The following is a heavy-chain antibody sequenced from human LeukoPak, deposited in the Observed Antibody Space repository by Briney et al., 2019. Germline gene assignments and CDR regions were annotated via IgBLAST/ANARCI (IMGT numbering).Heavy chain of an antibody. Sequence: GGTLSLSWAASGFTFSSYGMSWVRQAPGKGLEWVSAISGSGGSTYYADSVKGRFTISRDNSKNTLYLQMNSLRAEDAAVYYCARAPVTSCRGAYCYPFDYWGQGTLVTVSS. D-gene: IGHD2-21*01. V-gene: IGHV3-23*01. CDR2: ISGSGGST. CDR3: ARAPVTSCRGAYCYPFDY. J-gene: IGHJ4*02. CDR1: GFTFSSYG.